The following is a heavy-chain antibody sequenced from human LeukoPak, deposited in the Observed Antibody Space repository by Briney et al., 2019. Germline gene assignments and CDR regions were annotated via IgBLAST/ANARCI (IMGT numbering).Heavy chain of an antibody. J-gene: IGHJ3*02. Sequence: ASVKVSCKASGYTFTSYYMHWVRQAPGQGLEWMGIINPSGGSTSYAQKFQGRVTMTRDMSTSTVYMELSSLRSEDTAVCYCARVESRDGYNWYAFDIWGQGTMVTVSS. CDR2: INPSGGST. V-gene: IGHV1-46*01. D-gene: IGHD5-24*01. CDR1: GYTFTSYY. CDR3: ARVESRDGYNWYAFDI.